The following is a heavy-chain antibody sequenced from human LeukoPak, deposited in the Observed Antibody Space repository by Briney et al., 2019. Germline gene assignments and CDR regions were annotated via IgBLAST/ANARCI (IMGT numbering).Heavy chain of an antibody. CDR3: ARGRTMDGSTPPFEI. V-gene: IGHV1-2*02. D-gene: IGHD4/OR15-4a*01. J-gene: IGHJ3*02. CDR1: GYTFTNYY. CDR2: IDPNTGDT. Sequence: ASVKVSCKASGYTFTNYYTHWVRQAPGQGLEWMGWIDPNTGDTNYSQNIQGRATMTRDTSTNTAYMEFTSLGSDDTAVYYCARGRTMDGSTPPFEIWGQGTMVTVSS.